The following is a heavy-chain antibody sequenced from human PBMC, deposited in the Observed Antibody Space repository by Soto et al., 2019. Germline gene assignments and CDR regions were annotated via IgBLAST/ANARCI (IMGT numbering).Heavy chain of an antibody. D-gene: IGHD3-9*01. CDR2: IYYSGST. CDR1: ADSITSTPYV. J-gene: IGHJ4*02. V-gene: IGHV4-39*01. CDR3: ARHFSVDHFDY. Sequence: PSETLALPCTVSADSITSTPYVWAWIRQPPGKGLEWIGSIYYSGSTYHNPSLKSRVTISVDRSNNQFSLKLTSVTAADTAVYYCARHFSVDHFDYWGQG.